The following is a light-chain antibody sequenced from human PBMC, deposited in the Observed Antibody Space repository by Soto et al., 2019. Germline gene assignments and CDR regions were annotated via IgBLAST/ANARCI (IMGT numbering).Light chain of an antibody. J-gene: IGLJ2*01. CDR1: SANIVSNT. CDR2: SNN. CDR3: AAWDDSLDAVV. V-gene: IGLV1-44*01. Sequence: QSMLIQPPSASGTPGQRVTISCSGSSANIVSNTVNWYQQLLGTAPKLLIYSNNQRPSGVPDRFSGSKSGTSASVAISGLQSEDEADYYCAAWDDSLDAVVFGGGTKVTVL.